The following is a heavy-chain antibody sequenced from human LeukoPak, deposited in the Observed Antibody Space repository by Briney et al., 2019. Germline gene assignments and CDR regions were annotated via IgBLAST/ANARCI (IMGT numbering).Heavy chain of an antibody. CDR2: IKQDGSER. Sequence: PGGSLRLSCAASGFTFSSYGMHWVRQAPGKGLEWVANIKQDGSERYYVDSVKGRFTISRDNAKNSLYLQMNGLRAEDTAVYYCATNAATGIIDYWGQGILVTVSS. V-gene: IGHV3-7*01. J-gene: IGHJ4*02. CDR1: GFTFSSYG. CDR3: ATNAATGIIDY. D-gene: IGHD6-13*01.